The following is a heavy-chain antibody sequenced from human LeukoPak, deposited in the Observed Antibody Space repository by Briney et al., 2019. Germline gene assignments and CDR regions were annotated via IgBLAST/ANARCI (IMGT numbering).Heavy chain of an antibody. J-gene: IGHJ4*02. D-gene: IGHD6-19*01. CDR2: ISTGGTT. Sequence: PGGSLRLSCAASGFTFSSYAMSWVRQAPGKGLEWVSAISTGGTTYYADSVKGRFTISRDNSKNTLYLQMNSLRAEDTAVYYCAKDVNSRGRAYYFDYWGQGTLVTVSS. CDR1: GFTFSSYA. V-gene: IGHV3-23*01. CDR3: AKDVNSRGRAYYFDY.